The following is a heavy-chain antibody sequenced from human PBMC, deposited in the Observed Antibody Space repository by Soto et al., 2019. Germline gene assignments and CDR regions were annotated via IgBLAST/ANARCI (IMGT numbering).Heavy chain of an antibody. J-gene: IGHJ3*02. CDR2: ISSNGGST. Sequence: PEGSLRLSCSASGFTFSSYAMHWVRQAPGRGLEYVSAISSNGGSTYYADSVKGRFTISRDDSSNTLYLQMNSLKTEDTAVYFCTTDGLYVYGAFDIWGQGTVVTVSS. CDR3: TTDGLYVYGAFDI. V-gene: IGHV3-64*04. CDR1: GFTFSSYA. D-gene: IGHD3-10*02.